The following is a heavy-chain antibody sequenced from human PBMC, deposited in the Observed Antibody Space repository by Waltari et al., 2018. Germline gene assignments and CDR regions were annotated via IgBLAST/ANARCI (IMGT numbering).Heavy chain of an antibody. CDR1: GHSVNTAFY. V-gene: IGHV4-38-2*02. Sequence: QVQLRESGPGLVRSSETLSLTCTVSGHSVNTAFYWAWIRQSPGGGLEWIASLYHTGSSHYNSSLKSRVSISTDMSTKQFFLTLTHLTAADTAVYYCAEEGNTTAGLFDSWGQGTLVTVSS. D-gene: IGHD6-25*01. CDR2: LYHTGSS. J-gene: IGHJ4*02. CDR3: AEEGNTTAGLFDS.